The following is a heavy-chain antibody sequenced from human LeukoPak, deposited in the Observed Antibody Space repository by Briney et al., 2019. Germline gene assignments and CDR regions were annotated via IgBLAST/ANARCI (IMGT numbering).Heavy chain of an antibody. D-gene: IGHD3-22*01. Sequence: SETLSLTCAVSDYSISSNNWWGWIRQPPGKGLEWIGNIHYSGTTYYNPSLNSRVAISVDTSKNQFFLNLSSVTAADTAIYYCARDGAGSGYSFDYWAWESWSPSPQ. V-gene: IGHV4-28*03. CDR2: IHYSGTT. J-gene: IGHJ4*02. CDR1: DYSISSNNW. CDR3: ARDGAGSGYSFDY.